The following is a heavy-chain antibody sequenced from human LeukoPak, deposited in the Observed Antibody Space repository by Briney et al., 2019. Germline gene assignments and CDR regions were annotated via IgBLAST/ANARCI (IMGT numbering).Heavy chain of an antibody. CDR3: ARVNGITMVRGVIRGGWFDP. D-gene: IGHD3-10*01. V-gene: IGHV3-53*04. Sequence: GGSLRLSCAASGFTVSSNYMSWVRQAPGKELEWVSVIYSGGSTYYAASVKGRFTISRHNSKNTLYLQMNSLRAEDTAVYYCARVNGITMVRGVIRGGWFDPWGQGTLVTVSS. CDR1: GFTVSSNY. CDR2: IYSGGST. J-gene: IGHJ5*02.